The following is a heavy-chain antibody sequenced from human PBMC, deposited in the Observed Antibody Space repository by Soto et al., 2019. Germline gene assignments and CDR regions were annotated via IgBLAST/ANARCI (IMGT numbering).Heavy chain of an antibody. J-gene: IGHJ4*02. D-gene: IGHD5-12*01. CDR3: ARVVYSGYDTFDY. CDR1: GYTFTSYY. Sequence: QVQLVQSGAEVKKPGASVKVSCKASGYTFTSYYMHWVRQAPGQGLEWMGIINPSGGSISYAQKFQGRVTMTRDTSTSTVYMELSSLRSEDTAVFYCARVVYSGYDTFDYWGQGTLVTVSS. V-gene: IGHV1-46*03. CDR2: INPSGGSI.